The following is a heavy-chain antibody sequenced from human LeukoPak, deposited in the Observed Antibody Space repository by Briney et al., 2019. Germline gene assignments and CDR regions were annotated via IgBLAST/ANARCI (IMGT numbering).Heavy chain of an antibody. CDR3: ARHYDVLTGYYIPDY. Sequence: ASVKVSCKASGYTFTSYAMNWVRQAPGQGLEWMGWNNTNTGNPTYAQGFTGRFVFSLDTSVSTAYLQISSLKAEDTAVYYCARHYDVLTGYYIPDYWGQGTLVTVSS. CDR1: GYTFTSYA. D-gene: IGHD3-9*01. J-gene: IGHJ4*02. CDR2: NNTNTGNP. V-gene: IGHV7-4-1*02.